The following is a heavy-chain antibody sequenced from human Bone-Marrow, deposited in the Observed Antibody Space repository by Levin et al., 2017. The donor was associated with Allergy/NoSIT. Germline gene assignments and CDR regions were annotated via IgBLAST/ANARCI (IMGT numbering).Heavy chain of an antibody. J-gene: IGHJ4*02. CDR1: GFTFSSYA. Sequence: HSGGSLRLSCAASGFTFSSYAMSWVRQAPGKGLEWVSSISGSGTITHYAESVKGRFTISRDISKNMLHLQMNSLRAEDTAIYFCAKEGLAVAGYYCDYWGQGTLVTVSS. CDR2: ISGSGTIT. V-gene: IGHV3-23*01. CDR3: AKEGLAVAGYYCDY. D-gene: IGHD6-19*01.